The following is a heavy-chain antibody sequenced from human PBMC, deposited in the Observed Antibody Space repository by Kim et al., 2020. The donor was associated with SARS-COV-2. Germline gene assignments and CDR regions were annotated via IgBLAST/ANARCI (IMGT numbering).Heavy chain of an antibody. D-gene: IGHD6-13*01. CDR1: GFTFSSHA. V-gene: IGHV3-23*01. Sequence: GGSLRLSCAASGFTFSSHAMSWVRQAPGKGLEWVSAISGSGGSTYYADSVKGRFTISRDNSKNTLYLQMNSLRAEDMAVYYCAKKMSSSWSPDYWGQGALVTVSS. CDR3: AKKMSSSWSPDY. J-gene: IGHJ4*02. CDR2: ISGSGGST.